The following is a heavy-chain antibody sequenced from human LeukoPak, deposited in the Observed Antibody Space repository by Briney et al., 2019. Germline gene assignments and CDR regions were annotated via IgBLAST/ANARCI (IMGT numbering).Heavy chain of an antibody. Sequence: PGGSLRLSCAASGFTFSGYAMNWVRQAPGKGLGWVSVISSGGTNTYYADSVKGRFTVSRDNSKNTMYLQMNSLRAEDTAVYYCARGRDSGNYNWFDSWGQGTLGTVSS. J-gene: IGHJ5*01. V-gene: IGHV3-23*01. CDR2: ISSGGTNT. D-gene: IGHD5-24*01. CDR1: GFTFSGYA. CDR3: ARGRDSGNYNWFDS.